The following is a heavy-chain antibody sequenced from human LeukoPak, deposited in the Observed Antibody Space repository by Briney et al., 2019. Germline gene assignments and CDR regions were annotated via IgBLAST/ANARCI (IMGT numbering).Heavy chain of an antibody. CDR2: IYYSGST. J-gene: IGHJ4*02. D-gene: IGHD4-17*01. V-gene: IGHV4-31*03. CDR3: ARGGWKDYGLDY. CDR1: GGSISSGGYY. Sequence: TLSLTCTVSGGSISSGGYYWSWIRQHPGKGLERIGYIYYSGSTYYNPSLKSRVTISVDTSKNQFSLKLSSVTAADTAVYYCARGGWKDYGLDYWGQGTLVTVSS.